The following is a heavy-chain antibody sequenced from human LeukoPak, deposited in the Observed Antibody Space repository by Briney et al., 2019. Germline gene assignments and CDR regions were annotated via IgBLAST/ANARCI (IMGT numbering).Heavy chain of an antibody. V-gene: IGHV3-21*01. D-gene: IGHD2-15*01. CDR2: ISSSSSYI. CDR3: ASTPADDYYYYMDV. J-gene: IGHJ6*03. Sequence: PGGSLRLSCAASGFTFSSYSMNWVRQAPGKGLEWVSSISSSSSYIYYADSVKGRFTISRDNAKNSLYLQMNSLRAEDTAVYYCASTPADDYYYYMDVWAKGPRSPSP. CDR1: GFTFSSYS.